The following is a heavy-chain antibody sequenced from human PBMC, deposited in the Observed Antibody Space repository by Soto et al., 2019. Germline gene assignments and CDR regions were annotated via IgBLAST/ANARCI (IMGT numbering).Heavy chain of an antibody. Sequence: EVQLVESGGGLLQPGRSLRLSCAASGFTFDDYAMHWVRQAPGKGLEWVSGMSWNSGTIAYADSVKGRFTVSRDNAKNSLYLQMNSLRADDTAVYYCAKDIRRGFSSAWGDWGQGALVTVSS. CDR3: AKDIRRGFSSAWGD. CDR2: MSWNSGTI. D-gene: IGHD6-19*01. J-gene: IGHJ4*02. CDR1: GFTFDDYA. V-gene: IGHV3-9*01.